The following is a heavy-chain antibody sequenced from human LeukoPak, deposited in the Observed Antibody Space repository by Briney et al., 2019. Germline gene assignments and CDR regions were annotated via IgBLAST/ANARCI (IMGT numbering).Heavy chain of an antibody. D-gene: IGHD4-17*01. CDR3: ARDAAYGETKGPLDY. CDR1: RFTFSKYS. Sequence: GGSLRLSCAASRFTFSKYSMNWVRPAPGKGLAWVSPINNSNSYIYYAHSVKGRFTISRDNQKNTLSLQINRLRAEDTAVYYCARDAAYGETKGPLDYWGQGTLVTVSS. V-gene: IGHV3-21*01. J-gene: IGHJ4*02. CDR2: INNSNSYI.